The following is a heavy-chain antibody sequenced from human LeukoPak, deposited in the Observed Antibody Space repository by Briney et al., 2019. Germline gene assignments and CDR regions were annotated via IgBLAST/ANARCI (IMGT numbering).Heavy chain of an antibody. CDR2: IYYSGST. V-gene: IGHV4-39*01. CDR1: GGSISSSSYY. Sequence: SETLSLTCTVSGGSISSSSYYWGWIRQPPGKGLEWIGSIYYSGSTYYNPSLKSRVTISVDTSKNQFSLKLSSVTAADTAVYYCARHGRVVTGFDIWGQGTMVTVSS. D-gene: IGHD2-21*02. J-gene: IGHJ3*02. CDR3: ARHGRVVTGFDI.